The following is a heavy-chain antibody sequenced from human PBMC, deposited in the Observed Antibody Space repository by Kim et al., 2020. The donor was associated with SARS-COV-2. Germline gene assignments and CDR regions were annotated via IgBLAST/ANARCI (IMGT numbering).Heavy chain of an antibody. D-gene: IGHD4-4*01. J-gene: IGHJ4*02. CDR2: IIGSGTTI. Sequence: GGSLRLSCAASGFTFSSYEMNWVRQAPGKGLDWVSYIIGSGTTIYYADSVMGRFTISRDNYKNSLYLQMNSLSAEDTAVYYCSRGRNYSPVDYWGQGTL. V-gene: IGHV3-48*03. CDR1: GFTFSSYE. CDR3: SRGRNYSPVDY.